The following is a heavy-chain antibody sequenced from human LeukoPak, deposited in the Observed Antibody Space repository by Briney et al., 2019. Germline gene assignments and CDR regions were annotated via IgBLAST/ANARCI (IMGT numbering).Heavy chain of an antibody. CDR1: GGSVSSGGYS. J-gene: IGHJ6*02. Sequence: SETLSLICTVSGGSVSSGGYSWSWIRQHPGKGLEWIGYIFYSGNTYYNPSLKSRVTISVDTSKNQVSLKLNSVTAADTAVYYCANHPFDRGQYTYGMDVWGQGTTVTVSS. V-gene: IGHV4-31*03. CDR3: ANHPFDRGQYTYGMDV. D-gene: IGHD3-9*01. CDR2: IFYSGNT.